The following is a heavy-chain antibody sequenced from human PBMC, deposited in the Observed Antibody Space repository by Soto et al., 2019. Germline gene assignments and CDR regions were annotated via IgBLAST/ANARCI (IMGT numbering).Heavy chain of an antibody. CDR1: GGSISSYD. Sequence: PSETLSLTCTVSGGSISSYDWSWIRQAPGKKLEWIGYMYSSGATNYNPALKSRVTISVDTSKSQFSLKLSSVTAADTAVYYCAKDSGYNYGYFRWFDPWGQGTLVTVSS. J-gene: IGHJ5*02. V-gene: IGHV4-59*01. D-gene: IGHD5-18*01. CDR3: AKDSGYNYGYFRWFDP. CDR2: MYSSGAT.